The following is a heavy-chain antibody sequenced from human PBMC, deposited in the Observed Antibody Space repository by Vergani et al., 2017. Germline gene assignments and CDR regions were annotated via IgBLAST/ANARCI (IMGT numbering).Heavy chain of an antibody. J-gene: IGHJ6*03. V-gene: IGHV4-59*01. Sequence: QVQLQESGPGLVKPSETLSLTCTVSGGSISSYYWSWIRQPPGKGLEWIGYIDYSGSTNYNHSLKSRVTISVDTSKNQFSLKLSSVTAADTAVYYCARDVVGSKPFYYYYYMDVWGKGTTVTVSS. CDR3: ARDVVGSKPFYYYYYMDV. CDR2: IDYSGST. D-gene: IGHD1-26*01. CDR1: GGSISSYY.